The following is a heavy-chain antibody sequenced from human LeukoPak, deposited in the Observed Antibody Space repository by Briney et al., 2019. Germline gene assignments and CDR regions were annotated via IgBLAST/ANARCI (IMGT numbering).Heavy chain of an antibody. Sequence: GGSLRLSCAASGFSFRSYSMDWVRQAPGKGLEWVSSITGSSSYISYADSVKGRFTISRDNAENSLFLQMNSLRPEDTAVYFCARDRLEGGGTFDSWGQGTLVTVSS. CDR1: GFSFRSYS. J-gene: IGHJ4*02. V-gene: IGHV3-21*01. D-gene: IGHD1-1*01. CDR3: ARDRLEGGGTFDS. CDR2: ITGSSSYI.